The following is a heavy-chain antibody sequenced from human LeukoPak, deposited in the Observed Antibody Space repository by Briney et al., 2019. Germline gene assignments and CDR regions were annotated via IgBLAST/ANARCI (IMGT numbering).Heavy chain of an antibody. CDR1: GGSMSRYY. Sequence: SETLSLTCTVSGGSMSRYYWSWIRQPPGKGLEWLGYIFYSGGTHYHPSLRSRVTISVDTSKNQFSLKLSSVTAADTAVYYGARDKQPGDYWGQGTLVTVSS. V-gene: IGHV4-59*01. J-gene: IGHJ4*02. CDR2: IFYSGGT. CDR3: ARDKQPGDY. D-gene: IGHD5-18*01.